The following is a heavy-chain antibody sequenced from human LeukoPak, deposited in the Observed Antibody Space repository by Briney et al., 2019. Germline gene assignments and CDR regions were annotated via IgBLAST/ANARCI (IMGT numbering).Heavy chain of an antibody. J-gene: IGHJ4*02. Sequence: GGSLRLSCAASGFTFSSYGMHWVRQAPGKGLEWVAVISYDGSNKYYADSVKGRFTISRDNSKNTLYLQMNSLRAEDTAVYYCAKDQIVGATETTPFDYWGQGTLVTVSS. V-gene: IGHV3-30*18. CDR3: AKDQIVGATETTPFDY. CDR2: ISYDGSNK. D-gene: IGHD1-26*01. CDR1: GFTFSSYG.